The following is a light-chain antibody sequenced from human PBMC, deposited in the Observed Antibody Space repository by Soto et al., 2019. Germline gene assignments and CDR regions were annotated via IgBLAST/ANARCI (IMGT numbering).Light chain of an antibody. CDR2: DVS. J-gene: IGLJ1*01. Sequence: QSVLTQPAPVSGSPGQSITISCTGTSSDIGGYNYVSWYQQHPGKAPKLMIYDVSNRPSGVSNRFSGSKSGNTASLTISGLQAEDEADYYCSSYTSSSTLCVFGTGTKVTVL. V-gene: IGLV2-14*01. CDR3: SSYTSSSTLCV. CDR1: SSDIGGYNY.